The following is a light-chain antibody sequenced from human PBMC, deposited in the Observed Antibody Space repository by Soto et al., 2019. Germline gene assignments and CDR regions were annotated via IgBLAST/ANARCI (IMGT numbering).Light chain of an antibody. CDR3: QQGQSTQYN. Sequence: DIQMTQSPYSLSASVGDSVTITCRASQNIRTYLNWYQQKPGRAPKLLIHSASALPSGVPSRFSGSGSATEFTLTMSGLQPEDFETYYCQQGQSTQYNFGQGTKADI. CDR2: SAS. V-gene: IGKV1-39*01. CDR1: QNIRTY. J-gene: IGKJ2*01.